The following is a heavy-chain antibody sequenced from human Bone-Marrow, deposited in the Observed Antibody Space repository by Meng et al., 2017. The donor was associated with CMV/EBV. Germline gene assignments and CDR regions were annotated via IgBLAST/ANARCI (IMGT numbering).Heavy chain of an antibody. Sequence: SETRSLTCTVSGGSISSYYWSWIRQPPGKGLEWIGYIYYSGSTNYNPSLKSRVTISVDTSKNQFSLKLSSVTAADTAVYYCARDSAATQTQNYYYYGMDVWGQGTTVTVSS. CDR3: ARDSAATQTQNYYYYGMDV. CDR2: IYYSGST. D-gene: IGHD1-26*01. V-gene: IGHV4-59*01. CDR1: GGSISSYY. J-gene: IGHJ6*02.